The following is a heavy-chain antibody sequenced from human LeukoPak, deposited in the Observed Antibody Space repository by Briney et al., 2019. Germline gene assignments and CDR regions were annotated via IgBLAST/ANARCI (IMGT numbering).Heavy chain of an antibody. CDR1: GYTFTGYY. J-gene: IGHJ5*02. CDR3: ARGHRAPPRRGVPAAIGLRWFDP. V-gene: IGHV1-2*02. D-gene: IGHD2-2*02. CDR2: INPNSGGT. Sequence: ASVKVSCKASGYTFTGYYMHWVRQAPGQGLEWMGWINPNSGGTNYAQRFQGRVTMTRDTSISTAYMELSSLRSEDTAVYYCARGHRAPPRRGVPAAIGLRWFDPWGQGTLVTVSS.